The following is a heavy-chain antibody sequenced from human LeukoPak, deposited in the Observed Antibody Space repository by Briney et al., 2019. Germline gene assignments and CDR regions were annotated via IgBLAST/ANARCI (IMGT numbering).Heavy chain of an antibody. V-gene: IGHV3-21*06. Sequence: GGSLRLSCEASGFTFSTFTVNWVRQAPGKGLEWVSSIASDTTYMKYADSVKGRFSVSRDNAKNSVFLEMKSLRADDTAVYFCARDYYDSSASATFDYWGRGTLVTVSS. CDR2: IASDTTYM. D-gene: IGHD3-22*01. J-gene: IGHJ4*02. CDR1: GFTFSTFT. CDR3: ARDYYDSSASATFDY.